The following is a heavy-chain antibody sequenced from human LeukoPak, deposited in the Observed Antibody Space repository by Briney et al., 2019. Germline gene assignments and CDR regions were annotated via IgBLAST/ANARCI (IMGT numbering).Heavy chain of an antibody. CDR3: AKVGVKVDIVATITCTIDY. J-gene: IGHJ4*02. D-gene: IGHD5-12*01. Sequence: GGSLRLSCAASGFTFSSYGMHWVRQDPGKGLEWVAVISYDGSNKYYADSVKGRFTISRDNSKNTLYLQMNSLRAEDTAVYYCAKVGVKVDIVATITCTIDYWGQGTLVTVSS. CDR1: GFTFSSYG. V-gene: IGHV3-30*18. CDR2: ISYDGSNK.